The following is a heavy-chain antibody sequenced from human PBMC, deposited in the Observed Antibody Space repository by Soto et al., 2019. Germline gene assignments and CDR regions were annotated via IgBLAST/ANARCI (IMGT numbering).Heavy chain of an antibody. Sequence: VKVSCKASGGTFSSYAISWVRQAPGQGLEWMGGIIPIFGTANYAQKFQGRVTITADKSTSTAYMELSSLRSEDTAVYYCARVETYYYDSSGYYSDRYFDYWGQGTLVTVSS. D-gene: IGHD3-22*01. J-gene: IGHJ4*02. CDR2: IIPIFGTA. CDR3: ARVETYYYDSSGYYSDRYFDY. V-gene: IGHV1-69*13. CDR1: GGTFSSYA.